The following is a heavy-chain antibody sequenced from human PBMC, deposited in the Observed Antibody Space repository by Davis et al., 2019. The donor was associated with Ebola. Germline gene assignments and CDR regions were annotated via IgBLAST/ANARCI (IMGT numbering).Heavy chain of an antibody. Sequence: GGSLKISCAASGFTFSSYGMHWVRQAPGKGLEWVAVISYDGSNKYYADSVKGRFTISRDNSKNTLYLQMNSLRAEDTAVYYCARDGGRWELLLGIDYWGQGTLVTVSS. D-gene: IGHD1-26*01. CDR3: ARDGGRWELLLGIDY. V-gene: IGHV3-30*03. J-gene: IGHJ4*02. CDR1: GFTFSSYG. CDR2: ISYDGSNK.